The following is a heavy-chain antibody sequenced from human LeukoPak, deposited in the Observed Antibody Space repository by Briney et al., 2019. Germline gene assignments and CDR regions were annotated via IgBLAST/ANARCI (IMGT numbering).Heavy chain of an antibody. CDR3: ARVAGGIDY. V-gene: IGHV7-4-1*02. CDR2: INTNTGNP. J-gene: IGHJ4*02. CDR1: GYSFTSHY. Sequence: ASVKVSCKASGYSFTSHYMHWVRQAPGQGLEWMGWINTNTGNPTYAQGFTGRFVFSLDTSVSTAYLQISSLKAEDTAVYYCARVAGGIDYWGQGTLVTVSS. D-gene: IGHD1-14*01.